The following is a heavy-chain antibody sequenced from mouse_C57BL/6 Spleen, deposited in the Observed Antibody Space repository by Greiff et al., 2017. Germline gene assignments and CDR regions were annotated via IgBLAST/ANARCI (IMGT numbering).Heavy chain of an antibody. J-gene: IGHJ2*01. V-gene: IGHV1-39*01. CDR1: GYSFTDYN. CDR2: INPNYGTT. CDR3: SRGDYYDKFDY. Sequence: VQLQQSGPELVKPGASVKISCKASGYSFTDYNMNWVKQSNGKSLEWIGVINPNYGTTSYNQKFKGKATLTVDQSSSTAYMQLNSLTSEDSAVXDFSRGDYYDKFDYWGQGTTLTVSS. D-gene: IGHD2-4*01.